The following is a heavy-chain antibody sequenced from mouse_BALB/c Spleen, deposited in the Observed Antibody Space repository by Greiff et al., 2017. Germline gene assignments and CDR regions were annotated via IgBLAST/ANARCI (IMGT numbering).Heavy chain of an antibody. CDR1: GFSLTSYG. Sequence: VQGVESGPDLVAPSQSLSITCTVSGFSLTSYGVHWVRQPPGKGLEWLVVIWSDGSTTYNSALKSRLSISKDNSKSQVFLKMNSLQTDDTAMYYCARHSGNYYAMDYWGQGTSVTVSS. J-gene: IGHJ4*01. D-gene: IGHD3-1*01. CDR3: ARHSGNYYAMDY. V-gene: IGHV2-6-2*01. CDR2: IWSDGST.